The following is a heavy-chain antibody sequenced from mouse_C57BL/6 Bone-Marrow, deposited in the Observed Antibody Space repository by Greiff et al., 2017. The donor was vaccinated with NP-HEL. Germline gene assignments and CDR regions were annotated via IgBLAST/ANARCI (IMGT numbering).Heavy chain of an antibody. CDR2: INPYNGGT. CDR1: GYTFTDYY. J-gene: IGHJ4*01. D-gene: IGHD2-1*01. CDR3: ARGGYGNPYAMDY. V-gene: IGHV1-19*01. Sequence: EVQLQQSGPVLVKPGASVKMSCKASGYTFTDYYMNWVKQSHGKSLEWIGVINPYNGGTSYNQKFKGKATLTVDKSSSTAYMELNSLTSEDSAVYYCARGGYGNPYAMDYWGQGTSVTVSS.